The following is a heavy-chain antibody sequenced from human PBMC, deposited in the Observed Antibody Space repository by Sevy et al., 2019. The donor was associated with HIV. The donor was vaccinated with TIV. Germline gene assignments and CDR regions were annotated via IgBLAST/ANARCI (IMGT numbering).Heavy chain of an antibody. CDR1: GFTFSSYG. CDR3: ARPRRDYYESSGYLGFDI. D-gene: IGHD3-22*01. J-gene: IGHJ3*02. CDR2: IWYDGSNK. V-gene: IGHV3-33*01. Sequence: GGSLRLSCAASGFTFSSYGMHWVRQAPGKGLEWVAVIWYDGSNKYYADSVKGRFTISRDNSKNTLYLQMNSLRAEDTAVYYCARPRRDYYESSGYLGFDIWGQGTMVTVSS.